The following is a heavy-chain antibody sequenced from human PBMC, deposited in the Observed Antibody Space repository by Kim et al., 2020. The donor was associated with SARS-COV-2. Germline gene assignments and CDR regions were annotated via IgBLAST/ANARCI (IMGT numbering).Heavy chain of an antibody. CDR2: IIPIFGTA. J-gene: IGHJ6*02. V-gene: IGHV1-69*13. CDR3: ARARIVGITMIVQPWLLYYGMDV. CDR1: GGTFSSYA. D-gene: IGHD3-22*01. Sequence: SVKVSCKASGGTFSSYAISWVRQAPGQGLEWMGGIIPIFGTANYAQKFQGRVTITADESTSTAYMELSSLRSEDTAVYYCARARIVGITMIVQPWLLYYGMDVWGQGTTVTVSS.